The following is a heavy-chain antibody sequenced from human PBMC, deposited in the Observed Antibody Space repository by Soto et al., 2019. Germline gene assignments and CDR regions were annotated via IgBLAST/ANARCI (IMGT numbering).Heavy chain of an antibody. CDR1: GFTFSSHW. CDR2: IKQDGSEK. J-gene: IGHJ6*03. D-gene: IGHD2-2*01. Sequence: GSLRLSCAASGFTFSSHWMSWVRQAPGKGLEWVANIKQDGSEKYYVDSVKGRFTISRDNAKNSLYLQMNSLRAEDTAVYYCARLVVPAATWSYYYYYYYMDVWGKGTTVTVSS. V-gene: IGHV3-7*01. CDR3: ARLVVPAATWSYYYYYYYMDV.